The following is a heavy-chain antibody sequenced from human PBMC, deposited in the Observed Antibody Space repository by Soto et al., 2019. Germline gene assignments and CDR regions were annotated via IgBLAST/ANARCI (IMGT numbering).Heavy chain of an antibody. Sequence: TLYLTCTVSGGSISRGGYYWSWIRQRPGKGLEWIGHIYYSRSTYYNPSLKSRIAISVDKSQKQFSLKLNSVTAADTAVYYCARIHYYASSRYYSTVDSWGPGTPVTVSS. CDR2: IYYSRST. D-gene: IGHD3-22*01. J-gene: IGHJ4*02. CDR1: GGSISRGGYY. CDR3: ARIHYYASSRYYSTVDS. V-gene: IGHV4-31*03.